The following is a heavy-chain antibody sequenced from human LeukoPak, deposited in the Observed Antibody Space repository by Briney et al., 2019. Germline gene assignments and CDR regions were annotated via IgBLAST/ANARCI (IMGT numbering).Heavy chain of an antibody. CDR1: GFTFGSYG. D-gene: IGHD6-19*01. V-gene: IGHV3-30*18. CDR3: AKDSSGWIDY. Sequence: TGGSLRLSCAASGFTFGSYGMHWVRQAPGKGLEWVAVISYDGSNKYYADSVKGRFTISRDNSKNTLYLQMNSLRAEDTAVYYCAKDSSGWIDYWGQGTLVTVSS. J-gene: IGHJ4*02. CDR2: ISYDGSNK.